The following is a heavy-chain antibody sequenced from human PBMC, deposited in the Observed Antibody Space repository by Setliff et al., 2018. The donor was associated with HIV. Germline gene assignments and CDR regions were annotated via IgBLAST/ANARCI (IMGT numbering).Heavy chain of an antibody. CDR3: ARAPAHEHATGWYSSSNRFDP. CDR1: GGTFSGHA. V-gene: IGHV1-69*13. Sequence: GASVKVSCKAAGGTFSGHAINWVRQAPGQGVEWMGEIIPLFGTAHYAQRFQGRLTITADDSTSTAYMELSRLKSADTAVYYCARAPAHEHATGWYSSSNRFDPWGRGTLVTV. D-gene: IGHD6-19*01. CDR2: IIPLFGTA. J-gene: IGHJ5*02.